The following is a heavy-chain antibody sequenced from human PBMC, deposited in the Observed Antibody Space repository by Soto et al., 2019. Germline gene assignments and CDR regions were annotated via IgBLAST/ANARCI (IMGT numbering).Heavy chain of an antibody. Sequence: EVQLVDSGGGLVQPGRSLRLSCAASGFTFDDYGMHWVRQAPGKGLEWVSGISWNSGNIGYADSVKGRFTISRDNAKNSLYLQMNSLRPEDTALYYCARDKGGYNYGSNWFDPWGQGTLVTVSS. CDR3: ARDKGGYNYGSNWFDP. V-gene: IGHV3-9*01. J-gene: IGHJ5*02. D-gene: IGHD5-18*01. CDR1: GFTFDDYG. CDR2: ISWNSGNI.